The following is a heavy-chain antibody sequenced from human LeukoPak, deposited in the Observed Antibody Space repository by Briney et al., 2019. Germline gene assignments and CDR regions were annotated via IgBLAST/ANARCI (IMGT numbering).Heavy chain of an antibody. CDR2: FDPEDGET. J-gene: IGHJ4*02. CDR3: ATGEVDYGDYRSFDY. V-gene: IGHV1-24*01. D-gene: IGHD4-17*01. CDR1: GYTITELS. Sequence: ASVKVSCKVSGYTITELSMHWVRQAPGKGLEWMGGFDPEDGETIYAQKFQGRVTMTEDTSADTAYMELSSLRSEDTAVYYCATGEVDYGDYRSFDYWGQGTLVTVSS.